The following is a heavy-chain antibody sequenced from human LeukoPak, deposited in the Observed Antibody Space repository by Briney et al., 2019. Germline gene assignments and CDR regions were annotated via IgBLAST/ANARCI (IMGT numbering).Heavy chain of an antibody. CDR3: AREGPSVTPYY. CDR2: IKQDGSEK. CDR1: GFKFSSNW. V-gene: IGHV3-7*01. J-gene: IGHJ4*02. Sequence: GGSLRLSCAASGFKFSSNWMSWLREAPGKGLEWVANIKQDGSEKYYVDSVKGRFTISRDNDKNSLYLQMNSLRAEDTAVYYCAREGPSVTPYYWGQGTLVTVSS. D-gene: IGHD4-17*01.